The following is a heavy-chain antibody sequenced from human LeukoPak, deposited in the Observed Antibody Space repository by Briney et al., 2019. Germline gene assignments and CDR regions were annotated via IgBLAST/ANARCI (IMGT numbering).Heavy chain of an antibody. V-gene: IGHV1-2*02. J-gene: IGHJ4*02. CDR1: GYTFTGYY. CDR2: INPNSGVT. D-gene: IGHD1-1*01. CDR3: ARVENWSIKNFDY. Sequence: ASVKVSCKASGYTFTGYYMHWVRQAPGQGLEWMGWINPNSGVTNYAQKFQDRVTMTRNTSISTAYMELSRLRSDDTAVYYCARVENWSIKNFDYWGQGTLVTVSS.